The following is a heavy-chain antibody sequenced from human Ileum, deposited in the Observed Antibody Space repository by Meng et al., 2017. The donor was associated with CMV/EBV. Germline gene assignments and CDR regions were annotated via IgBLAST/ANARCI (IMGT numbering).Heavy chain of an antibody. J-gene: IGHJ6*02. V-gene: IGHV3-23*03. CDR1: GFTFTTYA. D-gene: IGHD1-1*01. CDR3: AKIHLARGTLAMDV. Sequence: GGSLRPSCAASGFTFTTYAMSWVRQAPGKGLEWVSIVFGGGTPTYYAVSVKGRFTISRDNSKDTLYLQMTSLRAEDTAVYYCAKIHLARGTLAMDVWGQGTTVTVSS. CDR2: VFGGGTPT.